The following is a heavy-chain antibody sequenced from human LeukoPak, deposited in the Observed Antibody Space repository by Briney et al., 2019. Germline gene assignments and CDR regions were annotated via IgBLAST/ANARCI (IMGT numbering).Heavy chain of an antibody. CDR2: IRYDGSNK. D-gene: IGHD3-10*01. CDR1: GFTFSSYG. V-gene: IGHV3-30*02. CDR3: AKDDAWLKFGE. Sequence: GGSLRLSCAASGFTFSSYGMHWVRQAPGKGLEWVAFIRYDGSNKYYADSVKGRFTISRDNFKNTLYLEVISLTAEDTAVYYCAKDDAWLKFGEWSQGTLVTVSS. J-gene: IGHJ4*02.